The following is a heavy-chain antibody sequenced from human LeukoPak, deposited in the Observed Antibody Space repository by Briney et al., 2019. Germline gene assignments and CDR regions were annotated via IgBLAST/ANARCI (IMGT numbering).Heavy chain of an antibody. J-gene: IGHJ4*02. CDR2: ISGSGETT. D-gene: IGHD3/OR15-3a*01. CDR1: GFTFNNYA. Sequence: GGSLRLSCAASGFTFNNYAMNWVRQAPGKGLEWVSAISGSGETTYYADSVKGRFTISRDNSKNTLFLQMSSLRAEDTAVYYCAKGRTGNFDYWGQGTLVTVSS. V-gene: IGHV3-23*01. CDR3: AKGRTGNFDY.